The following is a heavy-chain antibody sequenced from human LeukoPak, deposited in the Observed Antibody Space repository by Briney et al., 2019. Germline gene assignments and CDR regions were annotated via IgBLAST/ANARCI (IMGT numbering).Heavy chain of an antibody. J-gene: IGHJ4*02. Sequence: ASVKVSCKASGYTFTSYGISWVRQAPGQGLEWMGWISAYNGNTNYAQKLQGRVTMTTDTSTSTAYMELRSLRSEDTAVYYCARSPPYCSSTSCYYYFDYWGQGTLVTVSS. D-gene: IGHD2-2*01. CDR2: ISAYNGNT. CDR3: ARSPPYCSSTSCYYYFDY. V-gene: IGHV1-18*01. CDR1: GYTFTSYG.